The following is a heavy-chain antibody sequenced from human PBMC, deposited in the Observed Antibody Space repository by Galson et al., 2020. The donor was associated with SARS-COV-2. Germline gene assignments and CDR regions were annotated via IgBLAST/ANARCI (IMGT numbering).Heavy chain of an antibody. CDR2: IIAYNGNT. D-gene: IGHD6-6*01. CDR3: ARDNEYSSSSPRNFDY. Sequence: ASVKVSCKASGGTFSSYAISWVRQAPGQGLEWMGGIIAYNGNTNYAQKLQGRVTMTTDTSTSTAYMELRSLRSDDTAVYYCARDNEYSSSSPRNFDYWGQGTLVTVSS. CDR1: GGTFSSYA. J-gene: IGHJ4*02. V-gene: IGHV1-18*01.